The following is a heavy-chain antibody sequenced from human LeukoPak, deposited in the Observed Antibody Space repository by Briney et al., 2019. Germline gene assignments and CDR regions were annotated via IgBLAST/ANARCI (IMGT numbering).Heavy chain of an antibody. Sequence: SETLSLTCAVYGGSFSGYYWSWIRQPPGKGLEWIGEINHSGSTNYNPSLKSRVTISVDTSKNQFSLKLSSVTAADTAVYYCARATYYYDSSGYSHWGQGTLVTVSS. D-gene: IGHD3-22*01. CDR3: ARATYYYDSSGYSH. CDR1: GGSFSGYY. V-gene: IGHV4-34*01. J-gene: IGHJ4*02. CDR2: INHSGST.